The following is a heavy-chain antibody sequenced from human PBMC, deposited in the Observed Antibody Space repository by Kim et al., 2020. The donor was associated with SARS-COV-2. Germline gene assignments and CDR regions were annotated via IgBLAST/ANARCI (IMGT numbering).Heavy chain of an antibody. V-gene: IGHV1-8*01. CDR3: ARTRYVWGSYRALSY. J-gene: IGHJ4*02. D-gene: IGHD3-16*02. Sequence: QKFQGRVTMTRNTSISTAYMELSSLRSDDTAVYYCARTRYVWGSYRALSYWGQGTLVTVSS.